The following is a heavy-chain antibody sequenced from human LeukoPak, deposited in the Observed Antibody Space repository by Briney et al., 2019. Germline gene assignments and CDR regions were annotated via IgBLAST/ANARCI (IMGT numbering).Heavy chain of an antibody. V-gene: IGHV4-34*01. CDR1: GGSFSGYY. CDR2: INHSGST. CDR3: VGARIVVVPAATKSLDY. J-gene: IGHJ4*02. D-gene: IGHD2-2*01. Sequence: SETLSLTCAVYGGSFSGYYWSWIRQPPGKGLEWIGEINHSGSTNYNPSLKSRVTISVDTSKNQFSLKLSSVTAADTAVYYCVGARIVVVPAATKSLDYWGQGTLVTVSS.